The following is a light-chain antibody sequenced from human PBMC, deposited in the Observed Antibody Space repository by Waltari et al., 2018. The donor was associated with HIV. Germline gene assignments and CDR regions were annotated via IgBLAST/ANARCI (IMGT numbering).Light chain of an antibody. Sequence: DIVMTQSPDSLAVSLGERATINCKSSQSVLHSSNNKNYLAWYQQKPGHPPKLLIYWASARESGVPDRFSASGSGTDFTLTISSLQAEDVAVYYCQQHYTTPLTFGGGTKVEI. CDR3: QQHYTTPLT. J-gene: IGKJ4*01. V-gene: IGKV4-1*01. CDR1: QSVLHSSNNKNY. CDR2: WAS.